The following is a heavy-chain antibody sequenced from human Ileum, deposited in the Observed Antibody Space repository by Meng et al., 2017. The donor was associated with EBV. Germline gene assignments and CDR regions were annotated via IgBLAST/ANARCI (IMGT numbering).Heavy chain of an antibody. CDR1: GDSVSGSDW. V-gene: IGHV4-4*02. D-gene: IGHD3-10*01. CDR2: VYHDGAT. J-gene: IGHJ4*02. Sequence: QVQLQDSGPGLVKPSGTLSLTCAVSGDSVSGSDWWSWVRQPPGKGLEWIGEVYHDGATNYHPSHKSRVTISLDKSKNEVNLHLNSLTAADTAVYFCARSSPIVRGLDYWGQGTLVTVSS. CDR3: ARSSPIVRGLDY.